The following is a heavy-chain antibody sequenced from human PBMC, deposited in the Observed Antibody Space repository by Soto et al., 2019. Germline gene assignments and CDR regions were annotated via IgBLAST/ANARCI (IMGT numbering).Heavy chain of an antibody. D-gene: IGHD2-21*02. J-gene: IGHJ4*02. CDR2: INPSGGST. CDR3: ARDPTAADY. CDR1: GYTFTSYY. Sequence: QVQLMQSGAEVKKPGASVTISCKASGYTFTSYYIHWVRQAPRQGLEWRAIINPSGGSTNYAQKFQGRVTGTRDPSTSTVIMELRSLSSEDTAVYYRARDPTAADYWGQGTLVTVSS. V-gene: IGHV1-46*01.